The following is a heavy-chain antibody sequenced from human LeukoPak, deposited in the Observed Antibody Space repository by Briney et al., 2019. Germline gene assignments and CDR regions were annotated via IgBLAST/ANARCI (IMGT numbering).Heavy chain of an antibody. D-gene: IGHD3-10*01. J-gene: IGHJ4*02. CDR1: GFTFDDYA. Sequence: SLRLSCAASGFTFDDYAMHWVRQAPGKGLEWVSGISWNSGSIGYADSVKGRFTISRDNAKNSLYLQMNSLRAEDTALYYCAKDRDYYGSGSYIVSDYWGQGTLVTVSS. CDR3: AKDRDYYGSGSYIVSDY. V-gene: IGHV3-9*01. CDR2: ISWNSGSI.